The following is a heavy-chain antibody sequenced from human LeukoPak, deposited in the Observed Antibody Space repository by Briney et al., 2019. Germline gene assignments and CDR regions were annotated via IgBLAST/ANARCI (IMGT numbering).Heavy chain of an antibody. J-gene: IGHJ6*03. Sequence: GESLQICSKGSGYTVSSYWIGWVRQMHGQVRESMGIIYPDEPDTRYSPSFQVQVTISADKSISTAYLQWSSLKASDTAMYYCARLAYCSNDVCYANYYYSMGVWGKGTTVTVSS. CDR1: GYTVSSYW. CDR2: IYPDEPDT. D-gene: IGHD2-8*01. V-gene: IGHV5-51*01. CDR3: ARLAYCSNDVCYANYYYSMGV.